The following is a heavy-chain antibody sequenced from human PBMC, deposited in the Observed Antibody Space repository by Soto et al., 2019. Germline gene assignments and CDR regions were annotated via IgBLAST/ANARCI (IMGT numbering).Heavy chain of an antibody. J-gene: IGHJ5*02. CDR1: GFTFDDYA. CDR3: AKDHYSNYWGNWFDP. CDR2: ISWNSGSI. D-gene: IGHD4-4*01. V-gene: IGHV3-9*01. Sequence: PGGSLRLSCAASGFTFDDYAMHWVRQAPGKGLEWVSGISWNSGSIGYADSVKGRFTISRDNAKNSLYLQMNSLRAEDTALYYCAKDHYSNYWGNWFDPWGQGTLVTVSS.